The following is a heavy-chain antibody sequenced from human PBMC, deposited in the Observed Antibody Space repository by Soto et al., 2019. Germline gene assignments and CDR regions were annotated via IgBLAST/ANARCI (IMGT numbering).Heavy chain of an antibody. CDR1: GFTSSSYA. Sequence: EVQLLESGGGLVQPGGSLRLSCAVSGFTSSSYAMSWVRQAPGKGLEWVSTISGGGGRTYFADSVKGRITISRDNSKNTLYLQLNSLRDEDTAIYYCAQEAGATSYFKQWGQGIRVTVSS. J-gene: IGHJ4*02. D-gene: IGHD1-26*01. CDR3: AQEAGATSYFKQ. V-gene: IGHV3-23*01. CDR2: ISGGGGRT.